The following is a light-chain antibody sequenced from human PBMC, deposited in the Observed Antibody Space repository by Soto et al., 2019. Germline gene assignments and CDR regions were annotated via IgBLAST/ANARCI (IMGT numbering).Light chain of an antibody. V-gene: IGLV2-8*01. Sequence: QSALTQPPSASGSPGQSVTISCTGTSSDVGGYTYVTWYQQHPGKAPKLMIYEVSKRPSGVPDRFSGSKSGNTASLTVSGLQAEDEADYYCSSYAASNNYVFGSGTKLTVL. CDR2: EVS. J-gene: IGLJ1*01. CDR3: SSYAASNNYV. CDR1: SSDVGGYTY.